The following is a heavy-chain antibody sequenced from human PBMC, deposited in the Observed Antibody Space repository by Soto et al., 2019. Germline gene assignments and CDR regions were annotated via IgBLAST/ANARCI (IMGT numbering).Heavy chain of an antibody. D-gene: IGHD2-15*01. J-gene: IGHJ6*02. V-gene: IGHV3-33*01. CDR1: GFTFSSYG. Sequence: QVQLVESGGGVVQPGRSLRLSCAASGFTFSSYGMHWVRQAPGKGLEWVAVIWYDGSNKYYADSVKGRFTISRDNSKNTMYLQMISLRAEDTAVYYCAREHCSGGSCQDYYYYGMDVWGQGTTVTVSS. CDR3: AREHCSGGSCQDYYYYGMDV. CDR2: IWYDGSNK.